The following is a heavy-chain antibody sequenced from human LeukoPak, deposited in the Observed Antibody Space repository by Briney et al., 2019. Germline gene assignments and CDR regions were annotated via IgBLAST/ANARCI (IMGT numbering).Heavy chain of an antibody. Sequence: SETLSLTCTVSGGSISSYYWSWIRQPAGKGLEWIGRIYTSGSTNYNPSLKSRVTMSVDTSKNQFSLKLSSVTTADMAVYYCARGQYGGIAWSGYYRMYNWFDPWGQGTLVTVSS. CDR3: ARGQYGGIAWSGYYRMYNWFDP. CDR2: IYTSGST. D-gene: IGHD3-3*01. CDR1: GGSISSYY. J-gene: IGHJ5*02. V-gene: IGHV4-4*07.